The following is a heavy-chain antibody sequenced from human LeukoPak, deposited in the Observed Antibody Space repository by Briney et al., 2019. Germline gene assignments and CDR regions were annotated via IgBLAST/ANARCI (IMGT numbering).Heavy chain of an antibody. CDR2: FKTNSGQV. J-gene: IGHJ1*01. V-gene: IGHV3-23*01. CDR3: AKDSGALADGLGYFQH. Sequence: GGSLRLSCVASGFTFSDYAMNWVRQAPGKGLEWVSTFKTNSGQVYYAESVRGRFTISRDNSKNTLYLQMNSLRAEDTAVYYCAKDSGALADGLGYFQHWGQGTLVTVSS. CDR1: GFTFSDYA. D-gene: IGHD6-19*01.